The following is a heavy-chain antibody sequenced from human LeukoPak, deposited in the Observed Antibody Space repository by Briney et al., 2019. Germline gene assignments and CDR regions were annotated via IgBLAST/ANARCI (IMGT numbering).Heavy chain of an antibody. J-gene: IGHJ5*01. CDR3: AKDRPNYYQSNGHYYRRDGDS. Sequence: GGSLRLSCDASGFTFSVYAMSWVRQGTGKGLEWVSSITSSGEATYYADSVRGRFTISRDNSRYTLYLQMNSLTAEDPAVYYCAKDRPNYYQSNGHYYRRDGDSWGQGTLVTVSS. D-gene: IGHD3-22*01. CDR2: ITSSGEAT. V-gene: IGHV3-23*01. CDR1: GFTFSVYA.